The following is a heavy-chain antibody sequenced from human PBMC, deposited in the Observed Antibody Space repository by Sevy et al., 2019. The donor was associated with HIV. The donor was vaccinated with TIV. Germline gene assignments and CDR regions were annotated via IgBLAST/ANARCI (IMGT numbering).Heavy chain of an antibody. J-gene: IGHJ6*02. CDR1: GFTFSSYA. V-gene: IGHV3-23*01. D-gene: IGHD3-3*01. CDR2: ISGSGGST. Sequence: GGSLRLSCAASGFTFSSYAMSWVRQAPGKGLEWVSAISGSGGSTYYPDSVKGRFTISRDNSKNTLYLQMNSLRAEDTAVYYCAKGYDFWSGYYVGDYYYGMDVWGQGTTVTVSS. CDR3: AKGYDFWSGYYVGDYYYGMDV.